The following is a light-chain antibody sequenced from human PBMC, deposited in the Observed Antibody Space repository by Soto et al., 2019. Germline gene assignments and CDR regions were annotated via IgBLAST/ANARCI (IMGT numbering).Light chain of an antibody. J-gene: IGKJ4*01. CDR3: QQYDSSPLT. V-gene: IGKV3-20*01. CDR2: GAS. Sequence: EIVLTQSPGTLSLSPGERATLSCRASQSVSSCYFAWYQQKPGQAPRLLIYGASSRATGIPHRFSGSGSGTDFTLTISSLEPEDFAAYYCQQYDSSPLTFGGGTKVEIK. CDR1: QSVSSCY.